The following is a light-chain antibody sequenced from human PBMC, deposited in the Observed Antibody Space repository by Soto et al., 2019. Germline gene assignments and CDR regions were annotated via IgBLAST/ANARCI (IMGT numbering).Light chain of an antibody. CDR2: AAS. CDR1: QNIFSY. Sequence: IHMTHSPASLSASVLYRVTITFLASQNIFSYLNWYQQKPGKAPNLLIYAASNLQSGVPSRFSGSGSGTDFTLTISSLQREDFATYHCQQSYSAPLTFGQGTKVDIK. J-gene: IGKJ1*01. V-gene: IGKV1-39*01. CDR3: QQSYSAPLT.